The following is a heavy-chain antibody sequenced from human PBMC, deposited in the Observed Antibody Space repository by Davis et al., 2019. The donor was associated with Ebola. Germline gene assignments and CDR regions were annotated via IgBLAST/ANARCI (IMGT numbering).Heavy chain of an antibody. J-gene: IGHJ4*02. Sequence: AASVKVSCKASGYTFTSHDINWVRQAPGQGLEWVGWMNPNSGNTGYAQKFQGRVTMTRNTSINTAYMELSSLRSEDTAVYFCARDSSGVVGANDFDYWGQGSLVTVSS. D-gene: IGHD1-26*01. V-gene: IGHV1-8*01. CDR1: GYTFTSHD. CDR2: MNPNSGNT. CDR3: ARDSSGVVGANDFDY.